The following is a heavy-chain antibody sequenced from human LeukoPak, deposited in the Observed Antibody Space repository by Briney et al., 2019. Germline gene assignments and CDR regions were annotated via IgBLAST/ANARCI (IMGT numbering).Heavy chain of an antibody. V-gene: IGHV4-38-2*01. J-gene: IGHJ4*02. Sequence: SETLSLTCSVSGYSISSGYYWGWIRQPPGKGLEWIGTIYHSGTTYYNPSLKSRVTVSIDTSKNQFSLKLSSVTAADTAVYYCARHGKRWSIDYWGQGTLVTVSS. CDR2: IYHSGTT. CDR3: ARHGKRWSIDY. D-gene: IGHD2-15*01. CDR1: GYSISSGYY.